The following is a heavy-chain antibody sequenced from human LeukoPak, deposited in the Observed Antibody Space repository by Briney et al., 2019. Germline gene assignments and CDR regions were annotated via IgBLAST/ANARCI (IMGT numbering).Heavy chain of an antibody. V-gene: IGHV5-10-1*01. Sequence: GESLKISCKGSGYSFTSYWISWVRQMPGKGLEWMGRIDPSDSYTNYSPSFQGHVTISVDKSISTAYLQWSSLKASDTAMYYCARQVAGLNWFDPWGQGTLVTVSS. J-gene: IGHJ5*02. D-gene: IGHD6-19*01. CDR2: IDPSDSYT. CDR3: ARQVAGLNWFDP. CDR1: GYSFTSYW.